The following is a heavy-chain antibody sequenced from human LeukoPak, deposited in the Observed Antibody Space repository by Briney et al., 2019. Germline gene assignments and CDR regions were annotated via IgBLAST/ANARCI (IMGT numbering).Heavy chain of an antibody. D-gene: IGHD4/OR15-4a*01. CDR1: GFTVSSNS. Sequence: GGSLRLSCTVSGFTVSSNSMSWVRQAPGKGLEWVSFIYSDDTHYSDSVKGRFTISRDNSKNTLYLQMNSLRAEDTAVYYCARRAGAYSQPYDYWGQGTLVTV. V-gene: IGHV3-53*01. CDR3: ARRAGAYSQPYDY. J-gene: IGHJ4*02. CDR2: IYSDDT.